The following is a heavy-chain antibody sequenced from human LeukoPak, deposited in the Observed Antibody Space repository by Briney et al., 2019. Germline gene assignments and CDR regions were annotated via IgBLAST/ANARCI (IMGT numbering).Heavy chain of an antibody. V-gene: IGHV4-59*08. J-gene: IGHJ4*02. CDR1: GASISNYY. D-gene: IGHD2-15*01. Sequence: PSETLSLTCTVPGASISNYYGSWLRQSPGKGLEGIGYIYYTGNTNYNPPLESRVIISVDTSKNQFSLKLSSVTAADTAVYYCARHECGGSCYPEHYWGQGTLVTVSS. CDR2: IYYTGNT. CDR3: ARHECGGSCYPEHY.